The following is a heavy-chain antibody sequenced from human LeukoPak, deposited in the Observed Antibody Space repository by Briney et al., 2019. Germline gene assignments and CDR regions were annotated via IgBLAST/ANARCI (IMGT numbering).Heavy chain of an antibody. CDR1: GFTFSSYN. CDR2: ISSSSSYI. Sequence: GGSLRLSCAASGFTFSSYNMNWVRQAPGKGLEWVSSISSSSSYIYYADSVKGRFTISRDNAKNSLYLQMNSLRAEDTAVYYCARDGYCSGGSCYNAYYFDYWGQGTLVTVSS. D-gene: IGHD2-15*01. CDR3: ARDGYCSGGSCYNAYYFDY. V-gene: IGHV3-21*04. J-gene: IGHJ4*02.